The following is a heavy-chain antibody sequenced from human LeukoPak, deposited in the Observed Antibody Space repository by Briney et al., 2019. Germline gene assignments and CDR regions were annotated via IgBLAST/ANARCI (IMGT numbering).Heavy chain of an antibody. D-gene: IGHD6-6*01. CDR3: AREATSSIAARLYYFDY. Sequence: ASVKVSCKASGYTLTGYYMHWVRQAPGQGLEWMGWINPNSGGTNYAQKFQGRVTMTRDTSISTAYMELSRLRSDDTAVYYCAREATSSIAARLYYFDYWGQGTLVTVSS. CDR2: INPNSGGT. CDR1: GYTLTGYY. V-gene: IGHV1-2*02. J-gene: IGHJ4*02.